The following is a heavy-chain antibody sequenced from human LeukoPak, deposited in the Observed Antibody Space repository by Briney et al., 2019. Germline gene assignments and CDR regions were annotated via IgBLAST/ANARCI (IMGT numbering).Heavy chain of an antibody. D-gene: IGHD6-13*01. V-gene: IGHV4-59*01. CDR3: ARDPLGYSSS. CDR2: IYYSGST. J-gene: IGHJ4*02. CDR1: GGSISSYY. Sequence: SETLSLTCTVSGGSISSYYWRWIRQPPGKGLEWIGYIYYSGSTNYNPSLKSRVTISVDTSKNQFSLKLSSVTAADTAVYYCARDPLGYSSSWGQGTLVTVSS.